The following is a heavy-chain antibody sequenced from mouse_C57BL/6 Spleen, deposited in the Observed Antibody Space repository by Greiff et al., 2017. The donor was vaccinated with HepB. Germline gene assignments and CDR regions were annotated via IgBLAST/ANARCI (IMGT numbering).Heavy chain of an antibody. CDR3: ARLLGSSYYFDY. Sequence: QVQLQQSGAELARPGASVKLSCKASGYTFTSYGISWVKQRTGQGLEWIGEIYPRSGNTYYNEKFKGKATLTADKSSSTAYMELRSLTSEDSAVYFCARLLGSSYYFDYWGQGTTRTVSS. J-gene: IGHJ2*01. CDR2: IYPRSGNT. D-gene: IGHD1-1*01. V-gene: IGHV1-81*01. CDR1: GYTFTSYG.